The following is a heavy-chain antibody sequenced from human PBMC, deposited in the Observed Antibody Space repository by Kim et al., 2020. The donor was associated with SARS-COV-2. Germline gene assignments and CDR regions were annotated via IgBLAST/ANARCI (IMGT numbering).Heavy chain of an antibody. V-gene: IGHV1-3*01. D-gene: IGHD2-8*02. CDR3: AGSKGGGPAGGAFDI. CDR2: INAGNGNT. Sequence: ASVKVSCKASGYTFTSYAMHWVRQAPGQRLEWMGWINAGNGNTKYSQKFQSRVTITRDTSASTAYMELSSLRSEDTAVYYCAGSKGGGPAGGAFDIWGQGTMVTVSS. CDR1: GYTFTSYA. J-gene: IGHJ3*02.